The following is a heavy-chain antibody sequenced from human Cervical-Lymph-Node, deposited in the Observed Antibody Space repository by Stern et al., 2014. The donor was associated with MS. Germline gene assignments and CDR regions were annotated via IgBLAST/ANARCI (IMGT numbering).Heavy chain of an antibody. CDR3: ARKSLSMDHYFDS. D-gene: IGHD2-2*03. Sequence: QVQLQESGPGLVKPSETLSLTCTVSGASISSYYWNWIRQPPGKGLEWIGYIYYTGTTNYNPSLKGRVARSLDTSKNQFSLILRSVSAADTAVYYCARKSLSMDHYFDSWGQGTLVTVSS. CDR1: GASISSYY. V-gene: IGHV4-59*01. J-gene: IGHJ4*02. CDR2: IYYTGTT.